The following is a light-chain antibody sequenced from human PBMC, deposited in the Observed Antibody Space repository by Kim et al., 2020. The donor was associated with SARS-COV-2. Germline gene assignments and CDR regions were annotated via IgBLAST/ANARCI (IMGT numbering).Light chain of an antibody. CDR3: NSRDSSGNLVV. CDR2: DKN. J-gene: IGLJ2*01. Sequence: SSELTQDPAVSVALGQTVRITCQGDSLRSYYASWYQQKPGQAPVLVIYDKNNRPSGIPDRFSGSSSGNTASLTITGAQAEDEADYYCNSRDSSGNLVVFGGGTQLTVL. V-gene: IGLV3-19*01. CDR1: SLRSYY.